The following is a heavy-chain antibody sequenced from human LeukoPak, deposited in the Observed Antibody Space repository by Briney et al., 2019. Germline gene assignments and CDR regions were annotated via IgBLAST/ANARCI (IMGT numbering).Heavy chain of an antibody. J-gene: IGHJ4*02. CDR3: ARVYGGSGSYYNVFDY. CDR2: IYYSGST. D-gene: IGHD3-10*01. CDR1: GGSISSYY. Sequence: PSETLSLTCTVSGGSISSYYWSWIRQPPGKGLEWIGYIYYSGSTNYNPSLKSRVTISVDTSKNQFSLKLSSVTAADTAVYYCARVYGGSGSYYNVFDYWGQGTLVTVSS. V-gene: IGHV4-59*12.